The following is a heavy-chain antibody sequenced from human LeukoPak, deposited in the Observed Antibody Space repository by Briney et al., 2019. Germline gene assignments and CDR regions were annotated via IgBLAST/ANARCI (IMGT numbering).Heavy chain of an antibody. D-gene: IGHD3-10*01. CDR2: ISYDGSNK. CDR3: AKDRGGRYYGSGSARYYGMDV. V-gene: IGHV3-30*18. CDR1: GFTFSSYG. Sequence: SGGSLRLSCAASGFTFSSYGMHWVRQAPGKGLEWVAVISYDGSNKYYADSVKGRFTISRDNSKNTLYLQMNSLRAEDTAVYYCAKDRGGRYYGSGSARYYGMDVWGQGTTVTVSS. J-gene: IGHJ6*02.